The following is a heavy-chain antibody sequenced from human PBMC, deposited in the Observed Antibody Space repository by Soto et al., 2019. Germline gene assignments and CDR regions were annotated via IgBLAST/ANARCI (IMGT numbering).Heavy chain of an antibody. CDR3: ARDVWETTSRYYGLDL. CDR2: ISGSGGTT. CDR1: GFTFSSYA. V-gene: IGHV3-23*01. D-gene: IGHD1-26*01. J-gene: IGHJ6*02. Sequence: GGSLRLSCAASGFTFSSYAMTWVRRAPGKRLEWVSGISGSGGTTSYTDSVKGRFTISRDNSKKTLFLEMKSLGVEDTAVYFCARDVWETTSRYYGLDLWGLGPRSPSP.